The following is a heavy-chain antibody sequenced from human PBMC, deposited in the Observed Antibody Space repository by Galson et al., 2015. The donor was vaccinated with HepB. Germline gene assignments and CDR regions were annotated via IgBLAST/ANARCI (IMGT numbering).Heavy chain of an antibody. CDR3: ARDPRYSGRYNENALDI. CDR1: GFTFSSYS. Sequence: SLRLSCAASGFTFSSYSMNWVRQAPGKGLEWVSSISSSSSYIYYADSVKGRFTISRDNAKNSLYLQMNSLRAEDTAVYYCARDPRYSGRYNENALDIWGQGTMVTVSS. V-gene: IGHV3-21*01. D-gene: IGHD1-26*01. J-gene: IGHJ3*02. CDR2: ISSSSSYI.